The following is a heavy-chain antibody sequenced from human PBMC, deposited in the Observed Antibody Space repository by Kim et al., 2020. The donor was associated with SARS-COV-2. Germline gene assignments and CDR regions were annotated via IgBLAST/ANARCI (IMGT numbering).Heavy chain of an antibody. CDR2: IYSSGNT. CDR3: ARCPRSYFDH. CDR1: GGSVSSGSYY. Sequence: SETLSLTCTVSGGSVSSGSYYWSWIRQPPGTGLEWIGYIYSSGNTNYNPSLKSRVTISLDTSKNQFSLKLSSVTAADTAVYYCARCPRSYFDHWGQGTLVPVSS. V-gene: IGHV4-61*01. J-gene: IGHJ4*02.